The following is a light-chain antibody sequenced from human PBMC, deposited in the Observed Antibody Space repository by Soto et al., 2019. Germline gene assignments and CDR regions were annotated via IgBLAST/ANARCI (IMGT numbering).Light chain of an antibody. CDR2: DVS. J-gene: IGLJ1*01. Sequence: SVLTQPASVSPSPGQSIAISCTGTNSDVWSHDLVSWYQQHPGKVPKLIIYDVSSRPSGVSNRFSGSKSGNTASLTISGLQAEDEADYYCSSFTSSTTYVFGTGTKVTVL. CDR1: NSDVWSHDL. CDR3: SSFTSSTTYV. V-gene: IGLV2-14*02.